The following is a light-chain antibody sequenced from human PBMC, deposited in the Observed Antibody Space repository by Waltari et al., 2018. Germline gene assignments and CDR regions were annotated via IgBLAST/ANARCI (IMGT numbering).Light chain of an antibody. J-gene: IGKJ2*01. Sequence: DIQMTQSPSSLSASVGDRVTITCRASQIISSYLNWYQQKPGKAPNLLIYVASSLQGGAPSRFSGSGSGTDFTLTISSLQPEDFATYYCQQSYSTPYTFGQGTKLEIK. CDR2: VAS. CDR3: QQSYSTPYT. CDR1: QIISSY. V-gene: IGKV1-39*01.